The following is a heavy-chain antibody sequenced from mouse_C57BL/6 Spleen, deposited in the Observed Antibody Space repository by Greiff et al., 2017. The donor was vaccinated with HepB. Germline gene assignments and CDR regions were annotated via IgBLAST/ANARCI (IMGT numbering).Heavy chain of an antibody. V-gene: IGHV3-6*01. CDR2: ISYDGSN. J-gene: IGHJ2*01. Sequence: DVKLVESGPGLVKPSQSLSLTCSVTGYSITSGYYWNWIRQFPGNKLEWMGYISYDGSNNYNPSLKNRISITRDTSKNQFFLKLNSVTTEDTATYYCARGGYVSYYFDYWGQGTTLTVSS. D-gene: IGHD2-2*01. CDR1: GYSITSGYY. CDR3: ARGGYVSYYFDY.